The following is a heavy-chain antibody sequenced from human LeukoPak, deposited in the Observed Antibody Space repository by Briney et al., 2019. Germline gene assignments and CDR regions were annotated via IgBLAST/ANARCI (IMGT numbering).Heavy chain of an antibody. CDR1: GYSFTSYW. CDR2: IYPGDSDT. D-gene: IGHD3-22*01. J-gene: IGHJ4*02. V-gene: IGHV5-51*01. CDR3: AMDSSGYYYVTRNFDY. Sequence: GESLKISCKGSGYSFTSYWIGWVRQMPGKGLEWMGIIYPGDSDTRYSPSFQGQVTISADKSISTAYLQWSSLKAPDTAMYYCAMDSSGYYYVTRNFDYWGQGTLVTVSS.